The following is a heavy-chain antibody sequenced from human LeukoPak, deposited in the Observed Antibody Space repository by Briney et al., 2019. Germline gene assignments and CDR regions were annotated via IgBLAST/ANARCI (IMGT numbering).Heavy chain of an antibody. D-gene: IGHD3-10*01. CDR2: IYYSGST. CDR1: DGSVSSSVYY. CDR3: ARAPTITMVRGVIITDRFDY. V-gene: IGHV4-31*03. Sequence: PSETLSLTCTVSDGSVSSSVYYWSWIRQHPGKGLEWIGYIYYSGSTYYNPSLKSRVTISVDTSKNQFSLKLSSVTAADTAVYYCARAPTITMVRGVIITDRFDYWGQGTLVTVSS. J-gene: IGHJ4*02.